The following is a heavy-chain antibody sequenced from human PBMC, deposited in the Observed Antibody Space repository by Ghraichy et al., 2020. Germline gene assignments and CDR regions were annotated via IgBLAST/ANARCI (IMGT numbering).Heavy chain of an antibody. J-gene: IGHJ3*02. CDR3: ARQSKYYYDSSGYYYIDAFDI. CDR1: GGSISSYY. CDR2: IYTSGST. Sequence: SETLSLTCTVSGGSISSYYWSWIRQPPGKGLEWIGYIYTSGSTNYNPSLKSRVTISVDTSKNQFSLKLSSVTAADTAVYYCARQSKYYYDSSGYYYIDAFDIWGQGTMVTVSS. V-gene: IGHV4-4*09. D-gene: IGHD3-22*01.